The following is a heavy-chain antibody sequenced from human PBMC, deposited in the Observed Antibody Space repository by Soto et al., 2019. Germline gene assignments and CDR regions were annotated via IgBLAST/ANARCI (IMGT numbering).Heavy chain of an antibody. CDR1: GFTFSSYG. CDR2: ISYDGSNK. D-gene: IGHD6-13*01. V-gene: IGHV3-30*18. Sequence: GGSLRLSCAASGFTFSSYGMHWVRQAPGKGLEWVAVISYDGSNKYYADSVKGRFTISRDNSKNTLYLQMNSLRAEDTAVYYCAKSFGEGSYSSSWYSPPKFDPWGQGTLVTVSS. J-gene: IGHJ5*02. CDR3: AKSFGEGSYSSSWYSPPKFDP.